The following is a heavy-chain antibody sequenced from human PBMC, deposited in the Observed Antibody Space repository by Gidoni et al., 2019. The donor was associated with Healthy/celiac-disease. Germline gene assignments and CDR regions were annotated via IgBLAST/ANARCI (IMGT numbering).Heavy chain of an antibody. CDR1: GFTFRSYS. D-gene: IGHD6-13*01. CDR2: ISSSSSYI. J-gene: IGHJ5*02. Sequence: EVQLVESVGGLVKPGGSLRLSCAASGFTFRSYSMNWVRQAPGKGLEWVSSISSSSSYIYYADSVKGRFTISRDNAKNSLYLQMNSLRAEDTAVYYCARDPHTGYSSSWYRDNWFDPWGQGTLVTVSS. V-gene: IGHV3-21*06. CDR3: ARDPHTGYSSSWYRDNWFDP.